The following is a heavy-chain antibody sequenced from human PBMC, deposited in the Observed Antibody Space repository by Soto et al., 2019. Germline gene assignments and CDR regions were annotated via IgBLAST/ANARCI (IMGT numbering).Heavy chain of an antibody. V-gene: IGHV3-21*01. CDR1: GFTFSSYS. J-gene: IGHJ6*02. CDR3: ARARVRGALPQYGMDV. Sequence: EVQLVESGGGLVKPGGSLTLSCAASGFTFSSYSMNWARQAPGKGLEWVSSIRGVDNNKYYAASVKGRFTISRDNAKNSLLLHLSGRTADDTAVYYCARARVRGALPQYGMDVGGQGTTVTASS. D-gene: IGHD4-17*01. CDR2: IRGVDNNK.